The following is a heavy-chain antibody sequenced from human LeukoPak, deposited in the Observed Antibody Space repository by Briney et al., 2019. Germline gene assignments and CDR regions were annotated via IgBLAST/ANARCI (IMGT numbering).Heavy chain of an antibody. CDR3: ARGQQYDY. D-gene: IGHD6-13*01. CDR1: GGSISSSSYY. V-gene: IGHV4-39*07. J-gene: IGHJ4*02. CDR2: IYYSGST. Sequence: PSESLSLTCTVSGGSISSSSYYWGWIRQPPGKGLEWIGSIYYSGSTYYNPSLKSRVTISVDTSKNQFSLKLSSVTAADTAVYYCARGQQYDYWGQGTLVTVSS.